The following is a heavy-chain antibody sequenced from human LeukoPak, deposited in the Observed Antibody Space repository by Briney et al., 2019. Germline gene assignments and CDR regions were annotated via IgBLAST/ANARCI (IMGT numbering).Heavy chain of an antibody. V-gene: IGHV3-23*01. CDR2: IGGSGTRT. D-gene: IGHD2-2*03. Sequence: PGGSLRLSCAASGFTFTTYGMNWVRQAPGNGLEWVSGIGGSGTRTYYADSVKGRFTISRDNSKNTLYLQMNSLRDEDTAVYYCAKDSHWILFDDWGQGTLVTVSS. CDR3: AKDSHWILFDD. J-gene: IGHJ4*02. CDR1: GFTFTTYG.